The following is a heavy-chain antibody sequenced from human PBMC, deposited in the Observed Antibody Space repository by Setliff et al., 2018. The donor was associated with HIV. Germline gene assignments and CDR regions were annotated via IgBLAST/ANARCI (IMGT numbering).Heavy chain of an antibody. J-gene: IGHJ5*02. V-gene: IGHV4-4*09. CDR1: GGSINSYY. Sequence: PSETLSLTCTVSGGSINSYYWSWIRQPPGKGLEWIGYIYTGGSTTYNPSLKSRVTISVDTSKNQVSLKLRFVTAADTAMYYCAAASCSGATCYPNWFDPWGQGTLVTVSS. CDR2: IYTGGST. CDR3: AAASCSGATCYPNWFDP. D-gene: IGHD2-15*01.